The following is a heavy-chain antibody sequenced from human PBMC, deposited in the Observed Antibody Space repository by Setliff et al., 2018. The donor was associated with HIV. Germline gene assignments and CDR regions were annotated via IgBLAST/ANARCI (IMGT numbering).Heavy chain of an antibody. CDR3: ARAEWIQLWFGAFDI. J-gene: IGHJ3*02. Sequence: SETLSLTCTVSGGSISSYYWSWIRQHAGKGLAWIGRIYTSGSTNYNPSLKSRVTMSVDTSKNQFSLKLSSVTAADTAVYYCARAEWIQLWFGAFDIWGQGTMVTVSS. CDR2: IYTSGST. V-gene: IGHV4-4*07. D-gene: IGHD5-18*01. CDR1: GGSISSYY.